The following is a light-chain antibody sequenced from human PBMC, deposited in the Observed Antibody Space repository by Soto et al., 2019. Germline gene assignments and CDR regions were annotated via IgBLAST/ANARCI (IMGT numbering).Light chain of an antibody. V-gene: IGKV3-20*01. CDR1: QSVISNY. J-gene: IGKJ2*01. Sequence: EIVLTQSPGTLSLSPWERATLSCRASQSVISNYLAWYQQKPGQAPRLLIYGASSRATGIPDRFSGSGSGTEFTLTISSLQPDDFATYYCQQYNTYSGYTFGQGTKVDIK. CDR2: GAS. CDR3: QQYNTYSGYT.